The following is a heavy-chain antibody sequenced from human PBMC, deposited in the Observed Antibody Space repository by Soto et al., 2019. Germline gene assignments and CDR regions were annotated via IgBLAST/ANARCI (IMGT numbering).Heavy chain of an antibody. CDR3: ARWGTPIDY. V-gene: IGHV1-18*01. CDR1: GYTFTNFG. CDR2: ISAYNGNT. J-gene: IGHJ4*02. Sequence: QVQLVQSGAEVKKPGASVKVSCKASGYTFTNFGISWVRQAPGQGLEWMGWISAYNGNTNYAQKFQGRVTMTTDTFTRTAYMEVRSLRFDVTAVYYCARWGTPIDYWGQGTLVTVSS. D-gene: IGHD3-16*01.